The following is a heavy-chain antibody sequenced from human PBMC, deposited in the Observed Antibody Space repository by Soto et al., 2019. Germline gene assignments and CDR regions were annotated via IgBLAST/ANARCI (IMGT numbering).Heavy chain of an antibody. CDR2: IYGGDGT. CDR3: ARGVVPHHFYYGMDV. D-gene: IGHD2-21*01. CDR1: GFSVTTNY. J-gene: IGHJ6*02. Sequence: GGSLRLSCAASGFSVTTNYMTWVRQAPGKGLEWVSVIYGGDGTYYADSVKGRCIMSRDNSKNTVYLQMSRLSAEDTAVYYCARGVVPHHFYYGMDVWGQGTTVTVS. V-gene: IGHV3-53*01.